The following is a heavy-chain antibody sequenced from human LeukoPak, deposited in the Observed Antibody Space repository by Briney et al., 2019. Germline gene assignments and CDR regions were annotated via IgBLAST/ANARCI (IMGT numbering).Heavy chain of an antibody. CDR3: ARENREVYGDYLNWFDP. CDR1: GGSISSGGYY. V-gene: IGHV4-31*03. CDR2: IYYSGST. Sequence: SETLSLTCTVSGGSISSGGYYWSWMRQHPGKGLEWIGYIYYSGSTYYNPSLKSRVTISVDTSKNQFSLKLSSVTAADTAVYYCARENREVYGDYLNWFDPWGQGTLVTVSS. D-gene: IGHD4-17*01. J-gene: IGHJ5*02.